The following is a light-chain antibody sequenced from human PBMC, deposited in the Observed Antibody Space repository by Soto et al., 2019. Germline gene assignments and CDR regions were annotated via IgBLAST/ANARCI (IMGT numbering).Light chain of an antibody. CDR1: QSVSSNY. CDR3: QQYGSSPLT. V-gene: IGKV3-20*01. Sequence: EIVLTQSPGILSLSPGERASLSCRASQSVSSNYLAWYQQKPGQAPRLLIYGASSRATGIPDRFSGSGSGTDFTLTGSRLEPEDFAVYYCQQYGSSPLTCGGGTRVQIK. J-gene: IGKJ4*01. CDR2: GAS.